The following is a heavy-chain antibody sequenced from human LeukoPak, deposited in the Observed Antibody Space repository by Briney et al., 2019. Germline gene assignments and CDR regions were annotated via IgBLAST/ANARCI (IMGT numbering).Heavy chain of an antibody. Sequence: ASVKVSCKASGFTFINYYMHWVRQAPGQGLEWLGIINLSGGSTHYPQKFQDRVTMTRDTSTSTVYMELSSLRSEDTAVYYCARAVTYYYDSSGYEFDYWGQGTLVTVSS. J-gene: IGHJ4*02. CDR2: INLSGGST. CDR3: ARAVTYYYDSSGYEFDY. CDR1: GFTFINYY. D-gene: IGHD3-22*01. V-gene: IGHV1-46*01.